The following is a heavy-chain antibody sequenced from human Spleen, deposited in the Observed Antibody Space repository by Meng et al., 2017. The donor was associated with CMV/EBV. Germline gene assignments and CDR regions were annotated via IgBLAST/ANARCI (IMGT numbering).Heavy chain of an antibody. D-gene: IGHD2-2*01. J-gene: IGHJ4*02. V-gene: IGHV1-18*01. Sequence: NFGVSWVRQAPGHGLEYMGWISDYNGNTDYARRFQGRVTLTTESSTNTVLMELRGLRSDDTAVYYCARGGMMWRSGIVVEPATAFDVWGQGTLVTVSS. CDR2: ISDYNGNT. CDR3: ARGGMMWRSGIVVEPATAFDV. CDR1: NFG.